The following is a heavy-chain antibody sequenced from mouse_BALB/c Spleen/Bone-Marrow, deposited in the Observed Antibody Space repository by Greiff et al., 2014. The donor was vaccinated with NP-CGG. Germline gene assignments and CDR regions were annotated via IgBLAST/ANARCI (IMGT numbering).Heavy chain of an antibody. CDR1: GFNIKDTY. CDR3: ARNYGYGKSFAY. Sequence: DVKLQESGAELVKPGASVKLSCTASGFNIKDTYMHWVKQRPEQGLEWIGRIDPANGNTKYDPKFQGKATITADTSANTAYLQRSILTSEYTAVYYCARNYGYGKSFAYWGQGTLVTVSA. J-gene: IGHJ3*01. CDR2: IDPANGNT. V-gene: IGHV14-3*02. D-gene: IGHD2-2*01.